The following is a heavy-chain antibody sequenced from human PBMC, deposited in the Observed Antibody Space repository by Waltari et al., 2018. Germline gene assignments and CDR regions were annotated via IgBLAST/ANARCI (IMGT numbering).Heavy chain of an antibody. J-gene: IGHJ5*02. CDR3: ALSGRGFDP. CDR1: GYTFTGYY. V-gene: IGHV1-2*02. D-gene: IGHD6-19*01. CDR2: INPNSGGR. Sequence: QVQLVQSGAEVKKPGASVKVSCKASGYTFTGYYMHWVRQDPGLGLVWMGWINPNSGGRSYTQKCQRRVTMTRDTSISTAYMELSRLRSDGTAVYYCALSGRGFDPCGQGTLVTVSS.